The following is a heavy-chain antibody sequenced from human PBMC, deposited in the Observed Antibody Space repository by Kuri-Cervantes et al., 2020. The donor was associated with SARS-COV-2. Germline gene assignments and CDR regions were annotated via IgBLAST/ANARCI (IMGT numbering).Heavy chain of an antibody. D-gene: IGHD5-24*01. V-gene: IGHV3-30-3*01. J-gene: IGHJ4*02. CDR2: ISYDGSNK. Sequence: GGSLRLSCAASVFTFSSYAMHWVRQAPGKGLEWVAVISYDGSNKYYADSVKGRFTISRDNSKNTLYLQMNSLRAEDTAVYYCARDGARDGYNYYFDYWGQGTLVTVSS. CDR3: ARDGARDGYNYYFDY. CDR1: VFTFSSYA.